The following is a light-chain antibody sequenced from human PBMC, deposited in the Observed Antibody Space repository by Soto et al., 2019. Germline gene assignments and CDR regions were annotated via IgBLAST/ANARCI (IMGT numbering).Light chain of an antibody. V-gene: IGKV3-11*01. CDR1: QSVISTY. CDR3: QQRSNWPPGGT. Sequence: EIGLTKNPGTLSLSPGERASLSCRASQSVISTYLAWYQQKPGQAPRLLIYDASNRATGIPARFSGSGSGTDFTLTISSLVPEDFAVYYCQQRSNWPPGGTFGQGTKVDIK. CDR2: DAS. J-gene: IGKJ1*01.